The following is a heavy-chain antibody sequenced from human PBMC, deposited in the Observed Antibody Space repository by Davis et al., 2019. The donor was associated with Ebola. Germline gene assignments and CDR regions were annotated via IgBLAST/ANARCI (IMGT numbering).Heavy chain of an antibody. CDR3: ARYSSGYYYYYYGMDV. J-gene: IGHJ6*02. V-gene: IGHV5-51*01. Sequence: KVSCKGSGYSFTSYWIGWVRQMPGKGLEWMGIIYPGDSDTRYSPSFQGQVTISADKSISTAYLQWSSLKASDTAMYYCARYSSGYYYYYYGMDVWGQGTTVTVSS. CDR2: IYPGDSDT. D-gene: IGHD3-22*01. CDR1: GYSFTSYW.